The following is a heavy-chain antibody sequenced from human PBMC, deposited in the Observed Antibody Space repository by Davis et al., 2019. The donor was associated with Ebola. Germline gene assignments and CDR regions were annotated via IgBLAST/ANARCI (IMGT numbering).Heavy chain of an antibody. J-gene: IGHJ6*02. D-gene: IGHD3-22*01. CDR2: ISAYNGNT. V-gene: IGHV1-18*04. CDR3: ARDRPYDSSGYFPWSMDV. CDR1: GYTFTSNG. Sequence: AASVKVSCKASGYTFTSNGISWVRQAPGQGLEWMGWISAYNGNTNYAQKFQGRVIMTRDTSTSTAYLELRSLRSDDTAVYYCARDRPYDSSGYFPWSMDVWGQGTTVTVSS.